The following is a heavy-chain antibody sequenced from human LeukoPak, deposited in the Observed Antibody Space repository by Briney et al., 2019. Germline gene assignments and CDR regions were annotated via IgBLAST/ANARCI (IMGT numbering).Heavy chain of an antibody. J-gene: IGHJ4*02. CDR2: ISTDGSQT. Sequence: GGSLRLSCEASGFTFSNYWMHWVRQAPGRGLMWVSQISTDGSQTFYADSVKGRFTISRDNAKNTLFLQMDSLRPEDTAVYYCVRSLRAADFWGQGTLVTVSS. CDR1: GFTFSNYW. V-gene: IGHV3-74*01. D-gene: IGHD2-15*01. CDR3: VRSLRAADF.